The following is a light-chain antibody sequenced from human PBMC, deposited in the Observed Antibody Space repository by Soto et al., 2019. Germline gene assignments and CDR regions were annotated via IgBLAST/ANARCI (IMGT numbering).Light chain of an antibody. Sequence: EIVLTQSPGTLSLSPGERATLSCRASQSVRSSYLAWYQQKLGQAPRLLIYGVSNRATGIPDRFSGSGSGTDFTLTISSLESDDFAVYYCQPYGTSPRTFGQGTKVEIK. V-gene: IGKV3-20*01. CDR2: GVS. CDR3: QPYGTSPRT. J-gene: IGKJ1*01. CDR1: QSVRSSY.